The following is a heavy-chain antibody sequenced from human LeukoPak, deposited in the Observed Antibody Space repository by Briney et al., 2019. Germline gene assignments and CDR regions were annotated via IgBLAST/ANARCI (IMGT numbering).Heavy chain of an antibody. V-gene: IGHV3-23*01. J-gene: IGHJ4*02. CDR3: AKRGVVIRVILVGFHKEAYYFDS. Sequence: GGSLRLSCVVSGITVRSYGRSWVRQAPGKGLEWVAGISGSGGGTQYADSVKGRFTISRDNRKNTLYLQMNSLRAEDTAMYFCAKRGVVIRVILVGFHKEAYYFDSWGQGALVTVSS. CDR2: ISGSGGGT. D-gene: IGHD3-22*01. CDR1: GITVRSYG.